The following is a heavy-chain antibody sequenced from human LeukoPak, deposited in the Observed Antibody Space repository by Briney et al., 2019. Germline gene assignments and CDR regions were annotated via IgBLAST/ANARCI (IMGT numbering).Heavy chain of an antibody. CDR3: VRSGWYSVDY. V-gene: IGHV4-34*01. CDR1: GGSFSGYY. D-gene: IGHD6-19*01. J-gene: IGHJ4*02. CDR2: INHSGST. Sequence: KASETLSLTCAVYGGSFSGYYWSWIRRPPGKGLEWIGEINHSGSTNYNPSLKSRVTISADTSKNQFSLKLNSVTAADTAVYYCVRSGWYSVDYWGQGTLVTVSS.